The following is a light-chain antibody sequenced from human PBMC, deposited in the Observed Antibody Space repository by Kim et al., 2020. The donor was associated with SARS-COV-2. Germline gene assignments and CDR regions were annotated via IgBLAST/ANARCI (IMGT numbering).Light chain of an antibody. CDR3: QQYGSYTLT. V-gene: IGKV3-20*01. CDR1: HSVSSSY. CDR2: GSS. J-gene: IGKJ4*01. Sequence: EIVLTQSPVTVSLSPGDRASLSCRASHSVSSSYLARYQQKPGQATRLLSYGSSSRATGIPDRFSGSGSRTDFTLTISRLEPEDVAVYYCQQYGSYTLTFGRGTKVDIK.